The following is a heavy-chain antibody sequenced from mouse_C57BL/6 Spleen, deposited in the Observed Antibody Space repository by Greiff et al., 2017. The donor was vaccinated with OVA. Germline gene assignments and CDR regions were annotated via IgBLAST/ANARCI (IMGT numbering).Heavy chain of an antibody. D-gene: IGHD2-4*01. CDR1: GYTFTNYW. V-gene: IGHV1-63*01. J-gene: IGHJ4*01. CDR3: ARKGDYGYAMDY. CDR2: IYPGGGYS. Sequence: QVQLQQSGAELVRPGTSVKMSCKASGYTFTNYWIGWAKQRPGHGLEWIGDIYPGGGYSNYNEKFKGKATLTADKSSSTAYMQFSSLTSEDSAIYYCARKGDYGYAMDYWGQGTSVTVSS.